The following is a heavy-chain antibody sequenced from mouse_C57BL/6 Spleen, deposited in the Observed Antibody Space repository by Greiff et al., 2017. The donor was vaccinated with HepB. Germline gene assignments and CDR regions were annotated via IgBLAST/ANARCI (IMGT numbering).Heavy chain of an antibody. CDR1: GYTFTSYW. V-gene: IGHV1-50*01. Sequence: QVQLQQPGAELVKPGASVKLSCKASGYTFTSYWMQWVKQRPGQGLEWIGELDPSDSYTNYNQKFKGKATLTVDTSSSTAYMQLSSLTSEDSAVYYCARLWLRRDYYAMDYWGQGTSVTVSS. J-gene: IGHJ4*01. CDR3: ARLWLRRDYYAMDY. CDR2: LDPSDSYT. D-gene: IGHD2-2*01.